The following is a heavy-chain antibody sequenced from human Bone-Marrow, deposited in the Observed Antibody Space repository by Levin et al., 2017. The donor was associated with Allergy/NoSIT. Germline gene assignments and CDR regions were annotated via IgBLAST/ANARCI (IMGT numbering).Heavy chain of an antibody. J-gene: IGHJ4*02. CDR1: EFTFSNYA. CDR3: ARRPNKDSGNYYSLDY. D-gene: IGHD1-26*01. Sequence: GGSLRLSCAASEFTFSNYAMNWVRQAPGKGLEWLSYISSPGTTTHYADSVRGRFTISRDNGKNSLFLQMNSLRAEDTAVYYCARRPNKDSGNYYSLDYWGQGTLVTVSS. CDR2: ISSPGTTT. V-gene: IGHV3-48*01.